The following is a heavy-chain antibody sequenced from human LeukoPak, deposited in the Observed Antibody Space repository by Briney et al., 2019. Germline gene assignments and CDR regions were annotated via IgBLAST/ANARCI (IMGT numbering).Heavy chain of an antibody. CDR2: ISGSGGSI. J-gene: IGHJ4*02. Sequence: GGSLRLSCTASGFTFSNYGMSWVRQAPGKGLEWVSAISGSGGSIYYADSVKGRFTISRDNAKNSLYLQMNSLRAEDTAVYYCARDYYGDYEVLGYWGQGTLVTVSS. CDR3: ARDYYGDYEVLGY. CDR1: GFTFSNYG. V-gene: IGHV3-23*01. D-gene: IGHD4-17*01.